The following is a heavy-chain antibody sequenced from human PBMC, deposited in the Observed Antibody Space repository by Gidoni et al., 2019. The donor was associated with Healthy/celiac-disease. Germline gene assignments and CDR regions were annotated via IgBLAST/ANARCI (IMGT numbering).Heavy chain of an antibody. CDR1: GFTFGSYA. CDR2: IRSKAYGGTT. V-gene: IGHV3-49*05. CDR3: TRVEGYYYDSSGLNYFDY. J-gene: IGHJ4*02. D-gene: IGHD3-22*01. Sequence: EVQLVESGGGLVKPGRSLRLSCTASGFTFGSYAMSWFRQAPGKGLEWVGFIRSKAYGGTTEYAASVKGRFTISRDDSKSIAYLQMNSLKTEDTAVYYCTRVEGYYYDSSGLNYFDYWGQGTLVTVSS.